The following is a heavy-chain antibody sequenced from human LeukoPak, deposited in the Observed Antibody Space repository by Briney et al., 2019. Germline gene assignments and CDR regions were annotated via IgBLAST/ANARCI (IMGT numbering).Heavy chain of an antibody. V-gene: IGHV4-34*01. CDR1: GGSFSGYY. CDR3: ACPSGIHLYSFDY. Sequence: SETLSLTCAVYGGSFSGYYWSWIRQPPGKGLEWIGEINHSGSTNYNPSLKSRVTISVDTSKNQFSLKLSSVTAADTAVYYCACPSGIHLYSFDYWGQGTLVTVSS. J-gene: IGHJ4*02. D-gene: IGHD3-10*01. CDR2: INHSGST.